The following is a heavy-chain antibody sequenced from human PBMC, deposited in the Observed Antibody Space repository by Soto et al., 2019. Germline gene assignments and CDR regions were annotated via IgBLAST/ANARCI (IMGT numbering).Heavy chain of an antibody. Sequence: SVKVSCKASGGTFSSYAISWVRQAPGQGLEWMGGIIPIFGTANYAQKFQGRVTITADESTSTAYMELSSLRSEDTAVYYCAYTRWSTVTLATLYYYYYGMDVWGQGTTVTVSS. CDR2: IIPIFGTA. V-gene: IGHV1-69*13. CDR1: GGTFSSYA. D-gene: IGHD4-17*01. J-gene: IGHJ6*02. CDR3: AYTRWSTVTLATLYYYYYGMDV.